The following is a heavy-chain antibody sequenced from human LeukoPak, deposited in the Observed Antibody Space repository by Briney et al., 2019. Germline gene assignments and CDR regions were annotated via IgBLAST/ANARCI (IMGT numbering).Heavy chain of an antibody. J-gene: IGHJ4*02. D-gene: IGHD3-22*01. CDR3: ARDHTYYYDSSGYS. V-gene: IGHV1-69*13. Sequence: ASVKVSCTASGGTFSSYAISWVRQAPGQGLEWMGGIIPIFGTANYAQKFQGRVTITADESTSTAYMELSSLRSEDTAVYYCARDHTYYYDSSGYSWGQGTLVTVSS. CDR1: GGTFSSYA. CDR2: IIPIFGTA.